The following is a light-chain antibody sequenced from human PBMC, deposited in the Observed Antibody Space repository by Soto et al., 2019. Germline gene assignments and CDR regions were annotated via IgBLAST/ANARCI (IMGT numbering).Light chain of an antibody. V-gene: IGKV3-11*01. Sequence: DIVLTQSPATLSLSPGETSTLSCRASQSISSTFLAWYQQKPGQAPRLLIYDASNRATGIPARFSGSGSGTDFTHTISSLEPEDFAVYYCQQRSNWPRTFGHGTKVDIK. CDR1: QSISSTF. CDR3: QQRSNWPRT. J-gene: IGKJ1*01. CDR2: DAS.